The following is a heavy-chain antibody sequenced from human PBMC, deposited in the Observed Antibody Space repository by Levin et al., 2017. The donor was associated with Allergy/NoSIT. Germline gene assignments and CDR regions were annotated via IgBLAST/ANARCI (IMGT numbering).Heavy chain of an antibody. CDR3: ARPRRDLRDMLTGSYTTEWGH. V-gene: IGHV5-51*01. D-gene: IGHD3-9*01. CDR1: GYSFSSYW. Sequence: KVSCKDSGYSFSSYWIGWVRQMPGKGLEWMAIIYPGDSDTRYSPSFQGQVTISADKSISTAYLQWSSLKASDTAMYYCARPRRDLRDMLTGSYTTEWGHWGQGTLVTVSS. CDR2: IYPGDSDT. J-gene: IGHJ4*02.